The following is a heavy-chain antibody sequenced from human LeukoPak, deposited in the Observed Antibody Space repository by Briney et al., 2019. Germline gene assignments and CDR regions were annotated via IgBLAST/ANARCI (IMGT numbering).Heavy chain of an antibody. Sequence: GRSLRLSCAASGFTFSSYGMHWVRQAPGKGLEWVAVISYDGSNKYYADSVKGRFTISRDNSKNTLYLQMNSLRAEDTAVYYCAKDGGDREYYDSSGYYSLGAFDIWGQGTMVTVSS. CDR3: AKDGGDREYYDSSGYYSLGAFDI. V-gene: IGHV3-30*18. CDR2: ISYDGSNK. J-gene: IGHJ3*02. D-gene: IGHD3-22*01. CDR1: GFTFSSYG.